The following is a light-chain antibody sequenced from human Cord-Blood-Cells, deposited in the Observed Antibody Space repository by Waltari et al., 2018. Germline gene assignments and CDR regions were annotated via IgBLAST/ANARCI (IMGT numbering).Light chain of an antibody. J-gene: IGKJ1*01. CDR3: LQDYNYPWT. V-gene: IGKV1-6*01. Sequence: AIQMTQAPSSLSASVGHRVTITCRASQGIRNDLGWYQQKPGKAPKLVIYAASSLQSGVPSRFSGSGSGTDFTLTISSLQPEDFATYYCLQDYNYPWTFGQGTKVEIK. CDR2: AAS. CDR1: QGIRND.